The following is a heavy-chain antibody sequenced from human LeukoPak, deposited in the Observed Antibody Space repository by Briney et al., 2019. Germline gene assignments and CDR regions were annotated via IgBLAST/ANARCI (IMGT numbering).Heavy chain of an antibody. CDR2: IIPILGIA. CDR1: GGTFSSYT. D-gene: IGHD4-11*01. V-gene: IGHV1-69*04. Sequence: SVKVSCKASGGTFSSYTISWVRQAPGQGLEWMGRIIPILGIANYAQKFQGRVTITADKSTSTAYMELSSLRSEDTAVYYCARDRGRATVTTIFSSDNWFDPWGQGTLVAVSS. J-gene: IGHJ5*02. CDR3: ARDRGRATVTTIFSSDNWFDP.